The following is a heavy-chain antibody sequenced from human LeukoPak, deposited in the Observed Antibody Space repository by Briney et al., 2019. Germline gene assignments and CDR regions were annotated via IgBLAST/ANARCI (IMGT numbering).Heavy chain of an antibody. CDR1: GGSISSGGYS. V-gene: IGHV4-30-2*01. Sequence: SETLSLTCAVSGGSISSGGYSWSWIRQPPGKGLEWIGYIYHSGSTYYNPSLKGRVTISVDRSKNQFSLKLSSVTAADTAVYYCARSTYYYDSSGYYSGHYFDYWGQGTLVTVSS. CDR2: IYHSGST. J-gene: IGHJ4*02. D-gene: IGHD3-22*01. CDR3: ARSTYYYDSSGYYSGHYFDY.